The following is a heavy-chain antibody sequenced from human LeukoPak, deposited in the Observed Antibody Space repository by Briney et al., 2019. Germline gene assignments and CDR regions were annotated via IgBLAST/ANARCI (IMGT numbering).Heavy chain of an antibody. CDR3: AVGGSAFDI. D-gene: IGHD3-16*01. CDR2: IYSSGST. V-gene: IGHV4-59*01. J-gene: IGHJ3*02. Sequence: PSETLSLTCTVSGGSISSYYWTWIRQPPGKGLQWIGSIYSSGSTNYNPSLMSRVTISVDTSKNQFSLKLSSVTAADTAVYYCAVGGSAFDIWGQGTMVTVSS. CDR1: GGSISSYY.